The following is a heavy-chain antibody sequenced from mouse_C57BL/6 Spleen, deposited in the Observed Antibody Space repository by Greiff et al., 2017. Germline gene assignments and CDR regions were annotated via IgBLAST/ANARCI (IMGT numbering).Heavy chain of an antibody. CDR2: IYPSDSET. V-gene: IGHV1-61*01. CDR1: GYTFTSYW. D-gene: IGHD1-1*01. CDR3: ARKADCYGSSDYAMDY. Sequence: QVQLKQPGAELVRPGSSVTLSCKASGYTFTSYWMDWVKQRPGQGLEWIGNIYPSDSETHYNQKFKDKATLTVDKSSSTAYMQLSSLTSEDSAVYYCARKADCYGSSDYAMDYWGQGTSVTVSS. J-gene: IGHJ4*01.